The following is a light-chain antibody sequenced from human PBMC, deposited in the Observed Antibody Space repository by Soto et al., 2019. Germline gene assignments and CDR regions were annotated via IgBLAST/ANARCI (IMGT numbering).Light chain of an antibody. CDR2: AAS. V-gene: IGKV3-15*01. Sequence: EIVITQSPSTLSVSPAATATLSCRASHGVGTKLAWYQQKPGQAPRLLISAASTRATSISARFSGSGSVTQFTLTISSLQSEDIALYYCHQYSKWPQTFGQGTKVDIK. CDR3: HQYSKWPQT. CDR1: HGVGTK. J-gene: IGKJ1*01.